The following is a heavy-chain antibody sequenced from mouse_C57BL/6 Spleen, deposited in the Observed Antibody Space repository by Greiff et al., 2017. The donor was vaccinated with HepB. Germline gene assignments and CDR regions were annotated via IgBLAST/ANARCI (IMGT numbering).Heavy chain of an antibody. J-gene: IGHJ4*01. CDR1: GYAFSSSW. V-gene: IGHV1-82*01. D-gene: IGHD1-1*01. CDR2: IYPGDGDT. CDR3: ARRGYYYGSCYAIDY. Sequence: QVQLKESGPELVKPGASVKISCKASGYAFSSSWMNWVKQRPGKGLEWIGRIYPGDGDTNYNGKFKGKATLTADKSSSTAYMQLSSLTSEDSAVYCCARRGYYYGSCYAIDYWGQGTSVTVSS.